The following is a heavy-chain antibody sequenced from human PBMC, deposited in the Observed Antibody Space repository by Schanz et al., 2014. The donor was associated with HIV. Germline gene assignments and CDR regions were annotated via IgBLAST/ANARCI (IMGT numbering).Heavy chain of an antibody. J-gene: IGHJ6*02. V-gene: IGHV3-23*03. CDR1: GFTFSSYA. D-gene: IGHD2-21*02. Sequence: EVQLLESGGGLVQPGGSLRLSCAASGFTFSSYAMSWVRLAPGKGLEWVSTLYNGGDTYYADSVKGRFTISRDNSKNSLYLQMHSLRDEDTAVYYCTRDGGCSGNCYGYGMDVWGQGTTVTVSS. CDR2: LYNGGDT. CDR3: TRDGGCSGNCYGYGMDV.